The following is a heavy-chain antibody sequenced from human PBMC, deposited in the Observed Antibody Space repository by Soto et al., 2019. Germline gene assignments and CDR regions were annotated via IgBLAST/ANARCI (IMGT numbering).Heavy chain of an antibody. V-gene: IGHV1-46*01. Sequence: ASVKVSCKASGYTFTSYYMHWVRQAPGRGLEWMGIINPSGGSTSYAQKFQGRVTMTRDTSTSTVYMELSSLRSEDTAVYYCARDTGRVGTNYYYGMDVWGQGTTVTVSS. CDR2: INPSGGST. CDR3: ARDTGRVGTNYYYGMDV. CDR1: GYTFTSYY. J-gene: IGHJ6*02. D-gene: IGHD1-26*01.